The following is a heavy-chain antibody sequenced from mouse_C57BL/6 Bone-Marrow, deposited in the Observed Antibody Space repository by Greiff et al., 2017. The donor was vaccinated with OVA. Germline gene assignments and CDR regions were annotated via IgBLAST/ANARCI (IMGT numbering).Heavy chain of an antibody. CDR2: ISSGGSYT. V-gene: IGHV5-6*01. Sequence: EVQRVESGGDLVKPGGSLKLSCAASGFTFSSYGMSWVRQTPDKRLEWVATISSGGSYTYYPDSVKGRFTISRDNAKNTLYLQMSSLKSEDTAMYYCARQTTVVARYFDVWGTGTTVTVSS. CDR1: GFTFSSYG. D-gene: IGHD1-1*01. J-gene: IGHJ1*03. CDR3: ARQTTVVARYFDV.